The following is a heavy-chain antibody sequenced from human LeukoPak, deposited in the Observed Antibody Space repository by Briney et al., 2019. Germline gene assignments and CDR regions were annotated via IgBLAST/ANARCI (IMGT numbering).Heavy chain of an antibody. CDR2: IIHGARTTGKT. Sequence: SETLSLTCSVSDGSMSNYYWNWIRQPPGKGLEWIGSIIHGARTTGKTNYNPSLESRVKISIDTSRTQFSLKLTSVTVADTAVYYCARLEGSSWDLLYWGQGALVTVSS. CDR1: DGSMSNYY. J-gene: IGHJ4*02. D-gene: IGHD6-13*01. CDR3: ARLEGSSWDLLY. V-gene: IGHV4-4*08.